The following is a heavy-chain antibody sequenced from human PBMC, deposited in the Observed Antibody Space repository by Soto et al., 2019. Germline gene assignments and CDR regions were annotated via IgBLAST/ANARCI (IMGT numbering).Heavy chain of an antibody. Sequence: SETLSLTCTVSGGSISSGGSYWSWIRQHSGKGLEWIGYMDSSGNTYYNPSLKGRVTISLDTSKSQFSLELTSVTAADTAVYFCARDPGRSSSSGTYYSGMDVWGQGTTVTVSS. CDR2: MDSSGNT. J-gene: IGHJ6*02. CDR3: ARDPGRSSSSGTYYSGMDV. D-gene: IGHD6-6*01. V-gene: IGHV4-31*03. CDR1: GGSISSGGSY.